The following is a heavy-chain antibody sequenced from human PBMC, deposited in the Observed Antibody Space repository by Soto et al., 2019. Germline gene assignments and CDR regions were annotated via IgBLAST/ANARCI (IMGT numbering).Heavy chain of an antibody. CDR1: GFTFSSYG. V-gene: IGHV3-33*01. J-gene: IGHJ6*02. CDR2: IWYDGSNK. CDR3: ARDRIVGYPYYYYYGMDV. Sequence: GGSLRLSCAASGFTFSSYGMHWVRQAPGKGLEWVAVIWYDGSNKYYADSVKGRFTISRDNSKNTLYLQMNSLRAEDTAVYYCARDRIVGYPYYYYYGMDVWGQGTTVTVSS. D-gene: IGHD3-22*01.